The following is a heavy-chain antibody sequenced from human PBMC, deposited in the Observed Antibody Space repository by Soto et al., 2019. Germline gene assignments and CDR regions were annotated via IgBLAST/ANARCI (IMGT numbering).Heavy chain of an antibody. CDR3: ANSYCSGGSCYPYYYYGMDV. CDR2: IIPILGIA. V-gene: IGHV1-69*02. Sequence: QVQLVQSGAAVKKPGSSVKVSCKASGGTFSSYTISWVRQAPGQGLEWMGRIIPILGIANYAQKFQGRVTITADKSTSTAYMELSSLRSADTAVYYCANSYCSGGSCYPYYYYGMDVWGQGTTVTVSS. J-gene: IGHJ6*02. D-gene: IGHD2-15*01. CDR1: GGTFSSYT.